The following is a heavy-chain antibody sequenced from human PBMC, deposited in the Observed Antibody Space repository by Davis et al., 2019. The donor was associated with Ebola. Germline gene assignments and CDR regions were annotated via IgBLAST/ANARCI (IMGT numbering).Heavy chain of an antibody. Sequence: GESLKTPCAASGFTFSSYSMNLVRQAPGKGLEWVSSISSSSSYIYYADSVKGRFTISRDNAKNSLYLQMNSLRAEDTAVYYCARDTTVTPNYYYYYMDVWGKGTTVTVSS. J-gene: IGHJ6*03. D-gene: IGHD4-17*01. CDR2: ISSSSSYI. CDR3: ARDTTVTPNYYYYYMDV. CDR1: GFTFSSYS. V-gene: IGHV3-21*01.